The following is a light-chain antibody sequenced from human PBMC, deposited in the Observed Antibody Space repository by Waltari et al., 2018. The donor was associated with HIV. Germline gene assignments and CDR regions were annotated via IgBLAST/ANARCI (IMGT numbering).Light chain of an antibody. CDR3: ASRDDSLNGPV. V-gene: IGLV1-44*01. CDR1: SSNIGGNT. J-gene: IGLJ2*01. Sequence: QSVLTQPPSASGTPGQRVTISCSGSSSNIGGNTVNWYQHLPGTAPKLLIYSNHQWPSGVPDRFSGSKSGTSASLAISGLQSEDEADYYCASRDDSLNGPVFGRGTKLTVL. CDR2: SNH.